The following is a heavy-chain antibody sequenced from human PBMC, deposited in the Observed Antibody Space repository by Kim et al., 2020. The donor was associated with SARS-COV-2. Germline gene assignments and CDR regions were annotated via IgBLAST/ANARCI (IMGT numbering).Heavy chain of an antibody. CDR3: ASLGETPRDDYYYGMDV. J-gene: IGHJ6*02. D-gene: IGHD3-10*01. Sequence: VKGRFTISRDNSKNTLYLQMNSLRAEDTAVYYCASLGETPRDDYYYGMDVWGQGTTVTVSS. V-gene: IGHV3-66*01.